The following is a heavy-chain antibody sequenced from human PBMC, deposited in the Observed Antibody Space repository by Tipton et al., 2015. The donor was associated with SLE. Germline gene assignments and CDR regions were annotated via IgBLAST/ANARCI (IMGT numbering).Heavy chain of an antibody. CDR2: IYDTETT. CDR1: GGSISIGNYY. V-gene: IGHV4-31*03. CDR3: AREVKSGRYDWFDP. J-gene: IGHJ5*02. Sequence: LRLSCTVSGGSISIGNYYWTWIRQHPGKGLEWIGYIYDTETTYYNPSLKSRVTMSIDRSKNHFSLRLRSVSGADTAIYYCAREVKSGRYDWFDPWGQGTLVTVSS. D-gene: IGHD1-26*01.